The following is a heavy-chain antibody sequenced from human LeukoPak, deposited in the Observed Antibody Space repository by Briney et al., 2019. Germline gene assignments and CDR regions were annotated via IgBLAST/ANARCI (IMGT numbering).Heavy chain of an antibody. CDR1: GFTFRSYW. D-gene: IGHD5-18*01. V-gene: IGHV3-74*01. J-gene: IGHJ3*02. Sequence: GGSLRLSCAASGFTFRSYWMHWVRQAPGKGLVWVSRINSDGSSTRYADSVKGRFTISRDNAKNTLFLQMNSLRAEDTAVYYCAKTRASYSYDYGGAFDIWGQGTMVTVSS. CDR3: AKTRASYSYDYGGAFDI. CDR2: INSDGSST.